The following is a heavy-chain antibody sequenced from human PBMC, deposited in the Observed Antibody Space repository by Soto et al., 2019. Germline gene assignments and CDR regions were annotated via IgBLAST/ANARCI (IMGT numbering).Heavy chain of an antibody. CDR1: GFTFTTYA. D-gene: IGHD6-19*01. V-gene: IGHV3-23*01. CDR3: AKGCLAVAGPSCS. J-gene: IGHJ4*02. CDR2: ITGSGGGT. Sequence: EVQLLESGGGLVQPGGSLRLSCAASGFTFTTYAMSWVRQAPGKGLEWVSSITGSGGGTYYADSVKGRFTISRDNSKNTLYLQMNSLRAEDTALYYCAKGCLAVAGPSCSWGQGDLVTVSS.